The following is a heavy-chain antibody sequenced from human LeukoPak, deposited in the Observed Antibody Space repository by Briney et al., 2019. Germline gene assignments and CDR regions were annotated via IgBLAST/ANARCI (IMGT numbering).Heavy chain of an antibody. V-gene: IGHV1-69*13. CDR1: GGTFSSYA. Sequence: SVTVSCTASGGTFSSYAISWVRQAPGQGLEWMGGIIPIFGTANYAQKFQGRVTITADESTSTAYMELSSLRSEDTAVYYCASHPLTHYYGSGTRTYYFDYWGQGTLVTVSS. D-gene: IGHD3-10*01. CDR2: IIPIFGTA. CDR3: ASHPLTHYYGSGTRTYYFDY. J-gene: IGHJ4*02.